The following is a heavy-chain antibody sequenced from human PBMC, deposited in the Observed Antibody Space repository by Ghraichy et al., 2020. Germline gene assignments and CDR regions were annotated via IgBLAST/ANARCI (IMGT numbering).Heavy chain of an antibody. CDR3: ARVGGYSGYDQTNYYYYYMDV. D-gene: IGHD5-12*01. CDR1: GYSFTSYW. Sequence: GESLNISCKGSGYSFTSYWIGWVRQMPGKGLEWMGIIYPGDSDTRYSPSFQGQVTISADKSISTAYLQWSSLKASDTAMYYCARVGGYSGYDQTNYYYYYMDVWGKGTTVTVSS. CDR2: IYPGDSDT. V-gene: IGHV5-51*01. J-gene: IGHJ6*03.